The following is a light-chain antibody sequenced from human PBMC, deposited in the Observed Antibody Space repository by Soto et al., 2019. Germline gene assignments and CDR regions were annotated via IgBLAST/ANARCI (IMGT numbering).Light chain of an antibody. CDR3: QQYSTNSA. V-gene: IGKV1-5*03. CDR1: QTISTW. Sequence: DIHMAQSPSTLSASVGYIFTITCRASQTISTWLAWYKQKPGKAPKLLIHRASSLGTGVPSRLSGSGSGTEFTLTITSMKPDDFATYYCQQYSTNSAFGPGTKVDI. J-gene: IGKJ1*01. CDR2: RAS.